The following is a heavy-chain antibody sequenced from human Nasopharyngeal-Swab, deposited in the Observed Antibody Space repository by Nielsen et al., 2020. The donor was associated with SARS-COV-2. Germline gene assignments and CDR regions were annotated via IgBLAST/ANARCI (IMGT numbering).Heavy chain of an antibody. V-gene: IGHV3-30*02. Sequence: GESLKISCAASGFTFSNYAMTWVRQAPGKGLEWVASIWYDGSDKYYADSVKGRFTISRDNAKNTLYLQMNSLRSEDTAVYKCAKDGIEEGGLSAGYGLDVWGQGTTVTVSS. CDR3: AKDGIEEGGLSAGYGLDV. CDR1: GFTFSNYA. CDR2: IWYDGSDK. J-gene: IGHJ6*02. D-gene: IGHD6-19*01.